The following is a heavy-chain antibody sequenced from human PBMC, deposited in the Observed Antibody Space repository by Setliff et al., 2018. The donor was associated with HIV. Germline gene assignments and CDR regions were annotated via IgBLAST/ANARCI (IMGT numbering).Heavy chain of an antibody. CDR1: GYNFNSHG. J-gene: IGHJ4*02. Sequence: ASVKVSCKASGYNFNSHGITWVRQAPGRGLEWVGWSDYNGNTNYAQNFQGRVTMTTDTFTNTAYMDLRSLKSDDTAVYYCATELFIVVAGHTPTFDYWGQGTLVTVSS. CDR2: SDYNGNT. V-gene: IGHV1-18*01. CDR3: ATELFIVVAGHTPTFDY. D-gene: IGHD6-19*01.